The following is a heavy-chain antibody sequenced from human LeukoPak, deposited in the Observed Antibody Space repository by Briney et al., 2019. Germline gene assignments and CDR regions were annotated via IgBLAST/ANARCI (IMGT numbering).Heavy chain of an antibody. CDR1: GFTFSSYS. D-gene: IGHD4-17*01. CDR3: ARDYGDYGEYFDY. Sequence: GGSLRLSCAASGFTFSSYSMNWVRQAPGKGLEWVSYISSSSSTTYYVDSVKGRFTISRDNAKNSVFLQMNILRDEDTAVYYCARDYGDYGEYFDYWGQGTLVTVSS. J-gene: IGHJ4*02. CDR2: ISSSSSTT. V-gene: IGHV3-48*02.